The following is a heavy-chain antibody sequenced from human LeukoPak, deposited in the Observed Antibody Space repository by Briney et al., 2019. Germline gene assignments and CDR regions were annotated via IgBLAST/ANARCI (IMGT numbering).Heavy chain of an antibody. Sequence: GRSLRLSCAASGFTFSSYGMHWVRQAPGKGLEWVAVISYDGSNKYYADSVKGRFTISRGNSKNTLYLQMNSLRAEDTAVYYCAKGHQFIIAEKYYFDYWGQGTLVTVSS. CDR3: AKGHQFIIAEKYYFDY. V-gene: IGHV3-30*18. CDR1: GFTFSSYG. CDR2: ISYDGSNK. J-gene: IGHJ4*02. D-gene: IGHD6-13*01.